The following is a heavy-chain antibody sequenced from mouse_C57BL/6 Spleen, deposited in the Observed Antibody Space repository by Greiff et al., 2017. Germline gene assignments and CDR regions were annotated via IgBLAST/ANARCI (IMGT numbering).Heavy chain of an antibody. Sequence: EVQGVESGGGLVKPGGSLKLSCAASGFTFSDYGMHWVRQAPEKGLEWVAYISSGSSTMYYADTVKGRFTISRDNAKNTRFLQMTSLRSEDTAMYYCARGGVYDGYDDYFDYWGQGTTLTVSS. D-gene: IGHD2-2*01. J-gene: IGHJ2*01. CDR3: ARGGVYDGYDDYFDY. CDR1: GFTFSDYG. V-gene: IGHV5-17*01. CDR2: ISSGSSTM.